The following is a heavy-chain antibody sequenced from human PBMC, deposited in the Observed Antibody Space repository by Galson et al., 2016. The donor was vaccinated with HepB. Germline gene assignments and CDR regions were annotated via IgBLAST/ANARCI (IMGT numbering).Heavy chain of an antibody. D-gene: IGHD6-13*01. CDR3: TMAVYSSSWLLYYGMDV. J-gene: IGHJ6*02. V-gene: IGHV3-74*01. CDR2: ISGDGNST. CDR1: GFAFSSYW. Sequence: SLRLSCAASGFAFSSYWMHWVRQAPGKGLMWVSRISGDGNSTSYADSVKGRFTISRDNAKNTLYLQLNSLRGEDTAVYYCTMAVYSSSWLLYYGMDVWGQGTTVTVSS.